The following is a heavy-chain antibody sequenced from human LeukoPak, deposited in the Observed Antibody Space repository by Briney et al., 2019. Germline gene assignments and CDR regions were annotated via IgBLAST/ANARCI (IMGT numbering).Heavy chain of an antibody. Sequence: GGSLRLSCAASGCTFSSYGMHWVRQAPGKGLEWVAFIRYDGSNKYYADSVKGRFTISRDNSKNTLYLQMNSLRAEDTAVYYCAKDPDSSGYGVDYWGQGTLVTVSS. CDR3: AKDPDSSGYGVDY. CDR2: IRYDGSNK. CDR1: GCTFSSYG. J-gene: IGHJ4*02. D-gene: IGHD3-22*01. V-gene: IGHV3-30*02.